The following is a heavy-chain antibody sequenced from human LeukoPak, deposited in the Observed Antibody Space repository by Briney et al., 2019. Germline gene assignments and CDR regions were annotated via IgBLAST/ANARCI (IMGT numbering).Heavy chain of an antibody. CDR3: ARDAMDYDILTGSKPDY. Sequence: SETLSLTCTVSGGSIRSNFYYWVWIRQRPGKGLEWIGRIHYGGSTFDNPSLTSRVTVSVDTSKNQFCLKLRTVTAADAAVYYCARDAMDYDILTGSKPDYWGQGTLVTVSS. CDR2: IHYGGST. D-gene: IGHD3-9*01. V-gene: IGHV4-39*07. CDR1: GGSIRSNFYY. J-gene: IGHJ4*02.